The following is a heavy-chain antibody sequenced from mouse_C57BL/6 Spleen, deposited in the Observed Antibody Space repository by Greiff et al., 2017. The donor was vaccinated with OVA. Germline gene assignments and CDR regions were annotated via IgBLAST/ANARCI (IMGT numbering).Heavy chain of an antibody. CDR3: ARDGHLLLRSRRAMDY. Sequence: EESGPGLVKPSQSLSLTCSVTGYSITSGYYWNWIRQFPGNKLEWMGYISYDGGNNYNPSLKNRISITRDTSKNQFFLKLNSVTTEDTATYYCARDGHLLLRSRRAMDYWGQGTSVTVSS. V-gene: IGHV3-6*01. J-gene: IGHJ4*01. CDR2: ISYDGGN. CDR1: GYSITSGYY. D-gene: IGHD1-1*01.